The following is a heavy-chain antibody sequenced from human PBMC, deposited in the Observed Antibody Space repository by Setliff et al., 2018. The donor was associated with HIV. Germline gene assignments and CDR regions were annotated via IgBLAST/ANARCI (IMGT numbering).Heavy chain of an antibody. CDR3: ARWPPHRSSDYDQEYYFDY. CDR2: VSDTGTT. CDR1: GVSINLHH. J-gene: IGHJ4*02. V-gene: IGHV4-59*08. Sequence: SETLSLTCSVYGVSINLHHWSWIRQSPGKGLECIGSVSDTGTTNYNPSLRSRVTISSDTSKNQFYLKLSSVTAADTAVYYCARWPPHRSSDYDQEYYFDYWGQGTLVTVSS. D-gene: IGHD3-22*01.